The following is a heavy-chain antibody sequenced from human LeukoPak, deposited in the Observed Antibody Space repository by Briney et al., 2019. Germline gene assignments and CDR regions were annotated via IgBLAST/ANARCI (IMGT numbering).Heavy chain of an antibody. J-gene: IGHJ4*02. V-gene: IGHV4-39*01. CDR1: GGSISSSRYY. Sequence: SETLSLTCTVSGGSISSSRYYWGWIRQPPGKGLEWIGSIYYSGRTYYNPSLKSRVTISGDTSRNQFSLKLSSVTAADTAVYYCARRRGSSGSWVFGYWGQGTLVTVSS. D-gene: IGHD3-22*01. CDR2: IYYSGRT. CDR3: ARRRGSSGSWVFGY.